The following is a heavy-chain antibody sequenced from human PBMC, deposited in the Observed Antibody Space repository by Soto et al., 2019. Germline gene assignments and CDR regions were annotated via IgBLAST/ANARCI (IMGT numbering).Heavy chain of an antibody. J-gene: IGHJ3*02. CDR2: TSSSSSYI. CDR3: ARTTYCGGDCYSLDDAFDI. CDR1: GFTFSSYS. V-gene: IGHV3-21*01. Sequence: EVQLVESGGGLVKPGGSLRLSCAASGFTFSSYSMNWVRQAPGKGLEWVSSTSSSSSYIYYADSVKGRFTISRDNAKNSLYLQMNSLRAEDTAVYYCARTTYCGGDCYSLDDAFDIWGQGTMVTVSS. D-gene: IGHD2-21*02.